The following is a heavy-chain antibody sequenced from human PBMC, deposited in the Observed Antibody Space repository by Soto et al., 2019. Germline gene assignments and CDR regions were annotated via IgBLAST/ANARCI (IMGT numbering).Heavy chain of an antibody. Sequence: QVQLVQSGAEVKKPGASVKVSCKASGYIFTSYYIHWVRQAPGQGLEWMGWINPFDGSRMFAQSFQGRFTMTRETSTSTVYMEVSSLRSEDTAVYYCSRVDPGETSPFDHWGQGTLVTVSS. CDR1: GYIFTSYY. V-gene: IGHV1-46*03. D-gene: IGHD3-10*01. CDR2: INPFDGSR. J-gene: IGHJ4*02. CDR3: SRVDPGETSPFDH.